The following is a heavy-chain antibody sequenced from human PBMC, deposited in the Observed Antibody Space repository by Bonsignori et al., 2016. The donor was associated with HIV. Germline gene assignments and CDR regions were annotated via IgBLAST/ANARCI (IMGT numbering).Heavy chain of an antibody. V-gene: IGHV4-38-2*01. CDR3: ASARTVLGVFYPHF. CDR2: IYHSGST. J-gene: IGHJ4*02. CDR1: GYSISSGYY. Sequence: GSLRLSCAVSGYSISSGYYWGWIRQPPGKGLEWIGSIYHSGSTYYNPSLKSRVTISVDTSKNQFSLKLSSVTAADTAVYYCASARTVLGVFYPHFWGQGTLVTVSS. D-gene: IGHD3-10*02.